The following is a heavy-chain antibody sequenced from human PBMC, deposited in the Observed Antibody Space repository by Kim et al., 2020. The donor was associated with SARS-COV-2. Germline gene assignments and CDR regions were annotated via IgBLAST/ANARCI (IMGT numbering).Heavy chain of an antibody. CDR3: ARIPDTYGVNNWFDP. CDR1: GGTFSSYA. D-gene: IGHD4-17*01. Sequence: SVKVSCKASGGTFSSYAISWVRQAPGQGLEWMGGIIPIFGTANYAQKFQGRVTITADESTSTAYMELSSLRSEDTAVYYCARIPDTYGVNNWFDPWGQGTLVTVSS. CDR2: IIPIFGTA. J-gene: IGHJ5*02. V-gene: IGHV1-69*13.